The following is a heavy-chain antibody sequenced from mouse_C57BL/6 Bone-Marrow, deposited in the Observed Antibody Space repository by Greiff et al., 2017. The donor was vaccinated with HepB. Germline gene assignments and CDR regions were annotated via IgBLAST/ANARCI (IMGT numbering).Heavy chain of an antibody. D-gene: IGHD1-1*01. CDR1: GFTFSSYG. Sequence: VQLKESGGDLVKPGGSLKLSCAASGFTFSSYGMSWVRQTPDKRLEWVATISSGGSYTYYPDSVKGRFTISRDNAKNTLYLQMSSLKSEDTAMYYCARPPYGSSYFDYWGQGTTLTVSS. CDR2: ISSGGSYT. CDR3: ARPPYGSSYFDY. J-gene: IGHJ2*01. V-gene: IGHV5-6*01.